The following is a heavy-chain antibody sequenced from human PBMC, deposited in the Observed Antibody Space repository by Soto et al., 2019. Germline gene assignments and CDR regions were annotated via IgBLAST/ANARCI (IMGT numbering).Heavy chain of an antibody. CDR1: GDSVSSNTVA. Sequence: SQTLSLTCAISGDSVSSNTVAWNWIRQSPSRGLEWLGRTYYRSKWYNDYAVPVKSRISIDPDTSKNQFSLHLNSVTPEDTAVYYCARVIGSSWLDYWGQGTLGTVSS. CDR3: ARVIGSSWLDY. V-gene: IGHV6-1*01. J-gene: IGHJ4*02. CDR2: TYYRSKWYN. D-gene: IGHD6-13*01.